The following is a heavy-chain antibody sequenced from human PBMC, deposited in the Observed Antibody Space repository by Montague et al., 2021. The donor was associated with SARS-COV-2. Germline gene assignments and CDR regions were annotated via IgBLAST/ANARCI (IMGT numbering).Heavy chain of an antibody. Sequence: CAISGDSVSSNSGAWNWLRQSPSRGLEWLGRTYYRSKWYYNYGVSVVSRKTVNADTSKNQVSLQLNSVTPEDPAVYFCARGLPAGPNFGMDVWGQGTTVTVSS. CDR1: GDSVSSNSGA. D-gene: IGHD2-2*01. J-gene: IGHJ6*02. V-gene: IGHV6-1*01. CDR3: ARGLPAGPNFGMDV. CDR2: TYYRSKWYY.